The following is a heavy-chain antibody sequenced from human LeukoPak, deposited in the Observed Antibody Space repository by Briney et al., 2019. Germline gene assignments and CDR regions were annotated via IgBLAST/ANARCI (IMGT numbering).Heavy chain of an antibody. Sequence: SETLSLTCTVSGGSISSYYWSWIRQPPGKGLEWIGYIYYSGSTNYNPSLKSRVTISVDTSKNQFSLKLSSVTAADTAVYYCARVVATGYYYTDVWGKGTTVTISS. CDR1: GGSISSYY. CDR2: IYYSGST. CDR3: ARVVATGYYYTDV. D-gene: IGHD5-12*01. J-gene: IGHJ6*03. V-gene: IGHV4-59*01.